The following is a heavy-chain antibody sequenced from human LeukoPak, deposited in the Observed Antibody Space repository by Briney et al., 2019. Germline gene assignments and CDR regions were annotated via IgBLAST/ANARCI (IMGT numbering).Heavy chain of an antibody. V-gene: IGHV1-18*01. D-gene: IGHD3-10*01. J-gene: IGHJ4*02. CDR1: GYTFTSYG. CDR2: ISAYNGNT. Sequence: ASVKVSCKASGYTFTSYGISWARQAPGQGLEWMGWISAYNGNTNYAQKLQGRVTMTTDTSTSTAYMELRSLRSDDTAVYYCAREDVGLLWFGEPIGPFDYWGQGTLVTVSS. CDR3: AREDVGLLWFGEPIGPFDY.